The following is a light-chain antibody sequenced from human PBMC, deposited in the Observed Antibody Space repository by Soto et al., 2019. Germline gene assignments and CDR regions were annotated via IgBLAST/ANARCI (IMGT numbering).Light chain of an antibody. Sequence: DIQMTQSPSSVSASVGDRVSITCRASENIGRYLNWYQHKPGKAPNLLIYGASSLQSGVPSRFSGSGSGTDFTLTITTLQPEDFATYYCQQSYSAPWTFGQGTKVEVK. J-gene: IGKJ1*01. CDR1: ENIGRY. V-gene: IGKV1-39*01. CDR2: GAS. CDR3: QQSYSAPWT.